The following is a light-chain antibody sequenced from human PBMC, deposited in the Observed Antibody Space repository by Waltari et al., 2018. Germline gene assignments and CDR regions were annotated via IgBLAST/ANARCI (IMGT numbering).Light chain of an antibody. CDR3: SSYTRHETGI. Sequence: QSALTQPASVSGSPGQSITISCTGTSSDVGGYNFVSWYQQHPGKVPKLIIYEVNNRPSGVSVRFSGSKAGNTASLTLSGLQAEDEADYYCSSYTRHETGIFGGGTKLTVL. J-gene: IGLJ2*01. V-gene: IGLV2-14*01. CDR2: EVN. CDR1: SSDVGGYNF.